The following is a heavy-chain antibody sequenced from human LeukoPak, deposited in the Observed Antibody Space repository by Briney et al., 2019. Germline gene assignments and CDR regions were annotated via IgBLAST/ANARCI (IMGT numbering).Heavy chain of an antibody. CDR2: IIPIFGTA. J-gene: IGHJ6*03. CDR1: GGTFTSYA. V-gene: IGHV1-69*13. CDR3: ARDSMVRGFIIYYYHMDV. D-gene: IGHD3-10*01. Sequence: SVKVSCXTSGGTFTSYAISWVRQAPGQGLEWMGGIIPIFGTANYAQKFQGRVTITADESTSTAYMELSSLRSEDTAVYYCARDSMVRGFIIYYYHMDVWGKGTTVTVSS.